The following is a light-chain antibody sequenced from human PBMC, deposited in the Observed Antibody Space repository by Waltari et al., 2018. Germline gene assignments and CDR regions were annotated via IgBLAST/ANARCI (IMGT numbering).Light chain of an antibody. CDR1: QSISSW. J-gene: IGKJ1*01. CDR2: DAS. Sequence: DIQMTQSPSTLSASVGDRVTITCRASQSISSWLAWYQQKPGKAPKLLIYDASSLESGVPSRFSGSRSETEFTLTISSLQPDDFATYYCQQYNTYSGTFGQGTKVEVK. V-gene: IGKV1-5*01. CDR3: QQYNTYSGT.